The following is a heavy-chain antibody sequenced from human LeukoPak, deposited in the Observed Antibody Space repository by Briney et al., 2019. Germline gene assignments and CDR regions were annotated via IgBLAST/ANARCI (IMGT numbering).Heavy chain of an antibody. CDR1: GGTFSSYA. CDR3: ARVGITGTKFDP. D-gene: IGHD1/OR15-1a*01. Sequence: AASVKVSCKASGGTFSSYAISWVPPAPGQGLEWMGGIIPIFGTANYAQKFQGRVTITADKSTSTAYMELSSLRSEDTAVYYCARVGITGTKFDPWGQGTLVTVSS. J-gene: IGHJ5*02. CDR2: IIPIFGTA. V-gene: IGHV1-69*06.